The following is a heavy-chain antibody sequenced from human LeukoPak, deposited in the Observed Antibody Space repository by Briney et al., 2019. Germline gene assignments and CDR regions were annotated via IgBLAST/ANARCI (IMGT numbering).Heavy chain of an antibody. J-gene: IGHJ4*02. CDR3: ARESVDSSGSFDY. Sequence: SETLSLTCTVSGGSISSYYWSWIRQPPGKGLEWIGYIYYSGSTNYNPSLKSRVTISVDTSKNQFSLKLSSVTAADTAVYYCARESVDSSGSFDYRGQGTLVTVSS. D-gene: IGHD3-22*01. V-gene: IGHV4-59*01. CDR2: IYYSGST. CDR1: GGSISSYY.